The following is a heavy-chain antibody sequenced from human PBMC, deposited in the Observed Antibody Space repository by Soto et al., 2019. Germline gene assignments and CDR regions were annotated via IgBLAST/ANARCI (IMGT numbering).Heavy chain of an antibody. CDR2: KGGSTDGT. D-gene: IGHD3-3*01. J-gene: IGHJ3*01. Sequence: EVKLLESGGGLAQPGGSLRLSCVGSGFPLAGYAKTWFAKPQGDHRQGIQPKGGSTDGTDYAHSVRGRFTISRDNAKKTVHLQMDSLRVEDTAVYFCAKDTVGGYSFWSGYYSDGLDVWGQGTLVTVS. CDR3: AKDTVGGYSFWSGYYSDGLDV. CDR1: GFPLAGYA. V-gene: IGHV3-23*01.